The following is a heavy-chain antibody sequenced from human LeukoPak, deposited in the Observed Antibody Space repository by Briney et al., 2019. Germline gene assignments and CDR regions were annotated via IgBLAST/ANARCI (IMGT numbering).Heavy chain of an antibody. CDR3: ARADYYTSGTYRYYFDY. CDR2: ISNDGSKK. J-gene: IGHJ4*02. D-gene: IGHD3-10*01. V-gene: IGHV3-30-3*01. Sequence: QPGGSLRLSCAASRFTFITYAVHWVRQAPGKGLEWVALISNDGSKKYYADSVKGRFTISRNNSNNTLYLQMNSLRPEDTAVYYCARADYYTSGTYRYYFDYWGQGTLVTVSS. CDR1: RFTFITYA.